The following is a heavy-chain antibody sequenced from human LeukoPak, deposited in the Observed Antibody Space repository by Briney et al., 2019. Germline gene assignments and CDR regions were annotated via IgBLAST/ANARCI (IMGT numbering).Heavy chain of an antibody. CDR3: AREIGSGSFLDN. CDR2: INPKIGGT. CDR1: GYTFAGYY. J-gene: IGHJ4*02. D-gene: IGHD3-10*01. V-gene: IGHV1-2*02. Sequence: ASVKVSCKASGYTFAGYYMHWVRQAPGQGLEWMGWINPKIGGTNYAQKFQGRVTMTRDTSISTAYMALSRLRSDGTAVYYCAREIGSGSFLDNWGQGTLVTVSS.